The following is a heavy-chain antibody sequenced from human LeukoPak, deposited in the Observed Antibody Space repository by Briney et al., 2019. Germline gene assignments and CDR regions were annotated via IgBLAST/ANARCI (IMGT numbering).Heavy chain of an antibody. CDR3: ARETSQKGAHYMDV. J-gene: IGHJ6*03. V-gene: IGHV4-59*01. D-gene: IGHD3-16*01. Sequence: SETLSLTCTVSGGSIGSYYWSWIRQPPGKGLEWIGYIYYSGSTNYNPSLKSRVTISVDTSKNQFSLKLSSVTAADTAVYYCARETSQKGAHYMDVWGKGTTITISS. CDR2: IYYSGST. CDR1: GGSIGSYY.